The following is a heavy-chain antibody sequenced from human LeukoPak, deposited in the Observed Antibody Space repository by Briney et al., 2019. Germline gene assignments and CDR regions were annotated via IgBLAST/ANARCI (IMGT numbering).Heavy chain of an antibody. D-gene: IGHD2-21*01. CDR1: GGSFSGYY. CDR3: AREGYIVVVKTGFDP. J-gene: IGHJ5*02. Sequence: SETLSLTCAVYGGSFSGYYWSWIRQPPGKGLEWIGEINHSGSTNYNPSLKSRVTISVDTSKNQLSLKLSSVTAADTAVYYCAREGYIVVVKTGFDPWGQGTLVTVSS. V-gene: IGHV4-34*01. CDR2: INHSGST.